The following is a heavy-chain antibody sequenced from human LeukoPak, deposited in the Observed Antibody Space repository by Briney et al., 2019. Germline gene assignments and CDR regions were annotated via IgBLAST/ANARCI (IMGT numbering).Heavy chain of an antibody. D-gene: IGHD1-26*01. CDR1: GFTFSDYG. CDR3: AKGGAQV. Sequence: PGGSLRLSCAAAGFTFSDYGMNWVRQAPGKGLEWVSAISSTGGSTYYADSVRGRFIISRDSSKNTLYLQMNSLRVEDTAVYYCAKGGAQVGGQGTLVTVSS. V-gene: IGHV3-23*01. J-gene: IGHJ4*02. CDR2: ISSTGGST.